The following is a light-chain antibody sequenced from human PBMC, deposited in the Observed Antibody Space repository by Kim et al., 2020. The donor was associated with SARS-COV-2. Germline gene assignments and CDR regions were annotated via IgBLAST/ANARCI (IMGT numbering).Light chain of an antibody. CDR3: NSRDSSGNHLNVV. J-gene: IGLJ2*01. Sequence: SSELTQDPAVSVALGQTVRITCQGDSLRSYYASWYQQKPGQAPVLVIYDKNNRPSGIPDRFSGSSSGNTASLTITGAQAEDEADYYCNSRDSSGNHLNVV. V-gene: IGLV3-19*01. CDR1: SLRSYY. CDR2: DKN.